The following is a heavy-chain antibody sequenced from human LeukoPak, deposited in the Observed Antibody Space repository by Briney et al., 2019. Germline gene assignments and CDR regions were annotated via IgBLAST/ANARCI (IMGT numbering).Heavy chain of an antibody. D-gene: IGHD4-23*01. Sequence: ASVKVSCKASGYTFTSYDINWARQATGQGLEWMGWMNPNSGNTGYAQKFQGRVTMTRNTSISTAYMELSSLRSEDTAVYYCARAARLYGGNPGSLGYWGQGTLVTVSS. CDR1: GYTFTSYD. CDR2: MNPNSGNT. V-gene: IGHV1-8*01. J-gene: IGHJ4*02. CDR3: ARAARLYGGNPGSLGY.